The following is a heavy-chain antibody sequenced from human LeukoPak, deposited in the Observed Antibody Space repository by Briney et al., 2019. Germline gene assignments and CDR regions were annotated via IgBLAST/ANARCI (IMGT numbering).Heavy chain of an antibody. CDR1: GYTFTGYY. CDR3: ARDLTWGTYYYDSSGYYPPGAFDI. V-gene: IGHV1-2*02. J-gene: IGHJ3*02. Sequence: GASVKVSCKASGYTFTGYYMHWVRQAPGQGLEWMGWINPNSGGTNYAQKFQGRVTMTRDTSISTAYMELSRLRSDDTAVYYCARDLTWGTYYYDSSGYYPPGAFDIWGQGTMVAVSS. CDR2: INPNSGGT. D-gene: IGHD3-22*01.